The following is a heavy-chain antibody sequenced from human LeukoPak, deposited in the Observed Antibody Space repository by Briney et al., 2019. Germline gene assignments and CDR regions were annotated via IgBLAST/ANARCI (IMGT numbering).Heavy chain of an antibody. CDR1: GGSFSTYY. Sequence: SETLSLTCTVSGGSFSTYYWSWIRQPAGKGLEWIGRIYTSGSTNYIPSLKSRVTMSVDTSKNQFSLKLSSVTAADTAVYYCARGGYNGDDYYYYMDVWGKGTTVTVSS. CDR3: ARGGYNGDDYYYYMDV. J-gene: IGHJ6*03. CDR2: IYTSGST. D-gene: IGHD1-14*01. V-gene: IGHV4-4*07.